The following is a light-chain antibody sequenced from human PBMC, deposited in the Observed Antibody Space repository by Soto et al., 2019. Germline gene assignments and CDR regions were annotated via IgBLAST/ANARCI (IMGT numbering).Light chain of an antibody. V-gene: IGLV2-14*01. CDR3: SSYTSSSTLPYV. Sequence: QSALTQPASVSGSPGQSITISCTGTSSDVGGYNYVSWYQQYPGKAPILMIYEVSNRPSGVSNRFSGSKSGNTASLTISGLQAEDEADYYCSSYTSSSTLPYVFGTGSKVTVL. J-gene: IGLJ1*01. CDR1: SSDVGGYNY. CDR2: EVS.